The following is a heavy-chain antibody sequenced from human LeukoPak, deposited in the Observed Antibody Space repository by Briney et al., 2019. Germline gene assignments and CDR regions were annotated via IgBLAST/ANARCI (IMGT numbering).Heavy chain of an antibody. J-gene: IGHJ5*02. Sequence: SETLSLTCTASGGSINSDTYYWTWIRQPAGKGLEWIGRMYVTGSPNYNPSLKSRVTMSIDTSKNQFSLKLNSVTAADTAVYYCARDRGITTARGVPSWFDPWGQGTLVTVSS. CDR1: GGSINSDTYY. CDR2: MYVTGSP. CDR3: ARDRGITTARGVPSWFDP. V-gene: IGHV4-61*02. D-gene: IGHD3-10*01.